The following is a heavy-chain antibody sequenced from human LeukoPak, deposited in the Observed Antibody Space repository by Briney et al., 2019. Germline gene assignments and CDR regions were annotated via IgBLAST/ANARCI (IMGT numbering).Heavy chain of an antibody. D-gene: IGHD5-18*01. CDR1: GGSISGYY. Sequence: SETLSLTCTVSGGSISGYYWSWIRQPAGEGLEWIGHIYTSGSTDYNPSLKSRVTMSVDTSKKPSSLKLSSVTAADTAVYFCARGRGYTYYQWGQGTLVIVSS. V-gene: IGHV4-4*07. CDR2: IYTSGST. CDR3: ARGRGYTYYQ. J-gene: IGHJ4*02.